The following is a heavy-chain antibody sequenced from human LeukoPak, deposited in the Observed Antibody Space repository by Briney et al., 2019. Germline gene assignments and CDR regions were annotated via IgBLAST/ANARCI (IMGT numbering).Heavy chain of an antibody. V-gene: IGHV4-34*01. CDR3: ARQDVDIVAYDY. CDR2: INHNGNS. J-gene: IGHJ4*02. CDR1: GGSFNDNY. Sequence: SETLSLTCAVSGGSFNDNYWTWIRQPPGKGLEWIGEINHNGNSNYNPSLKSRATISIDTSKNQFSLKLSSVTAADTAVYYCARQDVDIVAYDYWGQGTLVTVSS. D-gene: IGHD5-12*01.